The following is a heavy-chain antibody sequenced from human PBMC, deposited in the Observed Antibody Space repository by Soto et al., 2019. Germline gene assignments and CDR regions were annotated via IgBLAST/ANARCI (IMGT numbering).Heavy chain of an antibody. J-gene: IGHJ5*02. Sequence: QVQLQESGPGLVRPSQTLSLTCTVSGGPINNPAYYWSWIRQQPGKGLEWMGYIYYSGTTYYNPSLKGRLSISIDTSKNHFSLKLSSVTAADTAVYFCAKTPMHWGTYRSNWFDPWGQGTLVTVSS. CDR3: AKTPMHWGTYRSNWFDP. CDR1: GGPINNPAYY. V-gene: IGHV4-31*03. D-gene: IGHD3-16*02. CDR2: IYYSGTT.